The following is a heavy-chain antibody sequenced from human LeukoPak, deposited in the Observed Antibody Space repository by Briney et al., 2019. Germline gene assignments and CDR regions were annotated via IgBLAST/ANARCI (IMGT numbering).Heavy chain of an antibody. CDR2: VNVCDDST. D-gene: IGHD4-17*01. CDR1: GFTFSSFW. V-gene: IGHV3-23*01. J-gene: IGHJ4*02. Sequence: GESLRLSCAASGFTFSSFWMHWVRQAPGKGLEWVSTVNVCDDSTYYADSVKGRFTISRDNSKDTLYLQMHSLRAEDTALYYCAKGRGVTTRPHFDYWGQGTLVTVSS. CDR3: AKGRGVTTRPHFDY.